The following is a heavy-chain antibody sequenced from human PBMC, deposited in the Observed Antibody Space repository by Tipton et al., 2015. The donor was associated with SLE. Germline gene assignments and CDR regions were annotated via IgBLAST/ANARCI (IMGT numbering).Heavy chain of an antibody. CDR1: GYSISSGYY. CDR2: IYHSGST. V-gene: IGHV4-38-2*01. CDR3: ARCSTRHYYYYYMDV. J-gene: IGHJ6*03. D-gene: IGHD2-2*01. Sequence: TLSLTCAVSGYSISSGYYWGWIRRPPGKGLEWIGSIYHSGSTYYNSSLESRVTISVDTSKNHFSLKLNSVTAADTAVYYCARCSTRHYYYYYMDVWGKGTTVTVSS.